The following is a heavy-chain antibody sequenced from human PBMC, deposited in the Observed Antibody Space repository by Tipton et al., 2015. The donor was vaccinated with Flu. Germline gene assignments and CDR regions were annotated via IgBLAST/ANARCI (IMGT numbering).Heavy chain of an antibody. CDR1: GGSISSYY. CDR2: IYYTGST. J-gene: IGHJ4*02. V-gene: IGHV4-59*08. CDR3: ARHRRSTLAH. Sequence: TLSLTCSVSGGSISSYYWSWIRQPPGKGLEWIGYIYYTGSTHYNPSLQSRVIISVDTSQNVLSLQLSSVIAADTAVYYCARHRRSTLAHWGQGVLVTVSS.